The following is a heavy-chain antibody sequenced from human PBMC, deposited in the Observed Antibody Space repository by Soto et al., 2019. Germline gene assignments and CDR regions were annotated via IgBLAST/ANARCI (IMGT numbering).Heavy chain of an antibody. CDR3: ARSASSTSCYSI. CDR2: IYYSGST. V-gene: IGHV4-31*02. J-gene: IGHJ6*04. CDR1: GVSIISGGYY. D-gene: IGHD2-2*01. Sequence: SETLSLTCTVSGVSIISGGYYWSWIRQHPGKGLEWIGYIYYSGSTYYNPSLKSRVTISVDTSKNQFSLKLSSVTAADTAVYYCARSASSTSCYSIWGKGTTVTVSS.